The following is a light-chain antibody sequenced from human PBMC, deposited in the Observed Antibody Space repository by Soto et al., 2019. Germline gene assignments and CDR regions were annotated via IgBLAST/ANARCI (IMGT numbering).Light chain of an antibody. CDR1: QSVNSSY. J-gene: IGKJ1*01. CDR2: GES. CDR3: QQYGNSPQT. V-gene: IGKV3-20*01. Sequence: IVLTQSPRTLSLSPGERVTLSCRASQSVNSSYLAWYQHKPGQAPRLLIYGESTRATGIPERFSGSGSGKDFTITIARLEPGDFAVYYCQQYGNSPQTFGQGTKVDI.